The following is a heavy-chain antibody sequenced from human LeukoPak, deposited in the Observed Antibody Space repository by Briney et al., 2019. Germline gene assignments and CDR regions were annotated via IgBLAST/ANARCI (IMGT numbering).Heavy chain of an antibody. Sequence: NPGGSLRLSCAASGFAFRNYSMNWVRQAPGKGLEWVSSISSSSSYIYYADSVKGRFTISRDNAKNSLYLQMNSLRAEDTAVYYCARESNRIVVVVAATLYYFDYWGQGTLVTVSS. J-gene: IGHJ4*02. CDR3: ARESNRIVVVVAATLYYFDY. V-gene: IGHV3-21*01. CDR2: ISSSSSYI. CDR1: GFAFRNYS. D-gene: IGHD2-15*01.